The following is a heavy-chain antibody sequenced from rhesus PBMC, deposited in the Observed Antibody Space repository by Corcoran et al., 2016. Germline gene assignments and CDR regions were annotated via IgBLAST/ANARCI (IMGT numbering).Heavy chain of an antibody. J-gene: IGHJ2*01. V-gene: IGHV1-1*01. CDR1: GYSSTRYY. Sequence: QVQLVQSGAEIKQPGASVKLSCKASGYSSTRYYMHGVSQAPGTGLEWIGLISPYNGNKVYAQNFQGRVTITTDTSSSTGYMELSSLRSEDTAVYYCIREAAAGKYFDIWGPGTPITVSS. D-gene: IGHD6-31*01. CDR3: IREAAAGKYFDI. CDR2: ISPYNGNK.